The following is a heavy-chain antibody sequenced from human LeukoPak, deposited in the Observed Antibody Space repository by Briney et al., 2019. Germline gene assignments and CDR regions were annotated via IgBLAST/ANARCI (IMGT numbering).Heavy chain of an antibody. J-gene: IGHJ4*02. Sequence: SVKVSCKASGGTFSSYAISWVRQAPGQGLEWMGGIIPIFGTANYAQKFQGIVTITADESTSTAYMELSSLRSEDTDVYSCARDIVVVVAAEEEYYFDYWGQGTLVTVSS. D-gene: IGHD2-15*01. CDR2: IIPIFGTA. CDR1: GGTFSSYA. CDR3: ARDIVVVVAAEEEYYFDY. V-gene: IGHV1-69*01.